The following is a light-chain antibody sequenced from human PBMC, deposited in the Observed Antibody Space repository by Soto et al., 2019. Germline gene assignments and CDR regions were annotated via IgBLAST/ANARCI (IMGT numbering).Light chain of an antibody. CDR2: GAS. V-gene: IGKV3-20*01. Sequence: DIVLTQSPDTLSFSPGERATLSCRASQNVTTTHLAWYQHKAGQAPRLLIYGASRRATGIPDRFGGSGSGTDFTLTISRLEPEDFAVYYCQQYGSAPRTFGQGTKVEIK. CDR1: QNVTTTH. J-gene: IGKJ1*01. CDR3: QQYGSAPRT.